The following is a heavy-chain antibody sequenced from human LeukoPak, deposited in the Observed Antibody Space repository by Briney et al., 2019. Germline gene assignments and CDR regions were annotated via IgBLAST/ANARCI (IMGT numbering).Heavy chain of an antibody. Sequence: PETLSLTCTDSGGSISSYYWSWIRQPPGKGLEWIGYIYISGSTNYTHSLKSRVTISVDTSKNQSSLKLSSMTAADTSVYYCARPSMVRGVLYYTDVWGKGTTVTASS. CDR3: ARPSMVRGVLYYTDV. CDR2: IYISGST. CDR1: GGSISSYY. V-gene: IGHV4-59*08. J-gene: IGHJ6*03. D-gene: IGHD3-10*01.